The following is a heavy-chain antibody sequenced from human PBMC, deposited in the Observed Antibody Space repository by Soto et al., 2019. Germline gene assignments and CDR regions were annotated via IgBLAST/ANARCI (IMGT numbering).Heavy chain of an antibody. D-gene: IGHD3-10*01. V-gene: IGHV3-23*01. J-gene: IGHJ4*02. Sequence: EVQLLESGGGLVQPGGSLRLSCAASGFTFSSYAMSWVRQAPGKGLEWVSAISGSGGSTYYADSVKGRFTISRDNSKNTLYLKLNSPRAEDTAVYYCAKVMITIVRGAIDYWGQGTLVTVSS. CDR3: AKVMITIVRGAIDY. CDR1: GFTFSSYA. CDR2: ISGSGGST.